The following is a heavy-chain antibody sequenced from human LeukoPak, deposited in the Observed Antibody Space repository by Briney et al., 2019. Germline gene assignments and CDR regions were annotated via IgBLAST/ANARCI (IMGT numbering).Heavy chain of an antibody. D-gene: IGHD3-22*01. CDR3: ARVQSMGYYYDSSGYYWDY. J-gene: IGHJ4*02. CDR1: GGSISSSSYN. Sequence: PSETLSLTCTVSGGSISSSSYNWGWIRQPPGKGLEWIGSVYYSGSTYYNPSLKSRVTMSVDTSKNQFSLKLSSVTAADTAVYYCARVQSMGYYYDSSGYYWDYWGQGTLVTVSS. CDR2: VYYSGST. V-gene: IGHV4-39*07.